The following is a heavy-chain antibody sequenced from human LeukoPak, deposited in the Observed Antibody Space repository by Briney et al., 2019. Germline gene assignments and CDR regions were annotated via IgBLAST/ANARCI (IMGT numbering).Heavy chain of an antibody. CDR3: ARHLTNWYFDL. CDR2: IYPADSDT. V-gene: IGHV5-51*01. CDR1: GYTFTSYW. J-gene: IGHJ2*01. Sequence: KSGESLKISCKGSGYTFTSYWISWIRQMPGKGLEWMGIIYPADSDTRYSPSFQGQVTISADKSISTAYLQWSSLKASDTAMYYCARHLTNWYFDLWGRGTLVTVSS.